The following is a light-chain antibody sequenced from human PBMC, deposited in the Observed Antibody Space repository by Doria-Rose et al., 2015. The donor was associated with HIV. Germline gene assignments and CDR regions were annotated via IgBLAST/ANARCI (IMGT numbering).Light chain of an antibody. V-gene: IGLV3-1*01. CDR3: QAWDSTTVV. Sequence: YELTQPPSLSVSPGQTASITCSGDKLGDEYACWYQQKSGQSPVLVIYQDNKRPSGIPERFSGSNSGNTATLTISGTQAMDEADYYCQAWDSTTVVFGGGTKLTVL. J-gene: IGLJ2*01. CDR2: QDN. CDR1: KLGDEY.